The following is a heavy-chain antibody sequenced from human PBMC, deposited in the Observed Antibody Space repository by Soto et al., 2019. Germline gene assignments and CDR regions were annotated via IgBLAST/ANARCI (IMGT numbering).Heavy chain of an antibody. Sequence: ASVKVSCKASGYTFTSYGISWVRQAPGQGLEWMGWISAYNGNTNYAQKLQGRVTMTTDTSTSTAYMELRSLRSDDTAVYYCARDSSSSQQISWFDPWGQGTLVTVSS. D-gene: IGHD6-6*01. CDR2: ISAYNGNT. CDR3: ARDSSSSQQISWFDP. V-gene: IGHV1-18*01. CDR1: GYTFTSYG. J-gene: IGHJ5*02.